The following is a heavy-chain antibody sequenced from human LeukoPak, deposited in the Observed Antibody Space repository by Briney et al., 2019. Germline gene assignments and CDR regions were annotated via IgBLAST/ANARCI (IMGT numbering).Heavy chain of an antibody. V-gene: IGHV3-23*01. Sequence: GGSLRLSCAASGFTFGSYAMSWVRQAPGKGLEWVSVISGSGGSTYYADSVKGRFTISRDNSKNTLYLQMNSLRAEDTAVYYCAKDISSGYYYFDYWGQGTLVTVSS. J-gene: IGHJ4*02. CDR2: ISGSGGST. CDR1: GFTFGSYA. CDR3: AKDISSGYYYFDY. D-gene: IGHD3-22*01.